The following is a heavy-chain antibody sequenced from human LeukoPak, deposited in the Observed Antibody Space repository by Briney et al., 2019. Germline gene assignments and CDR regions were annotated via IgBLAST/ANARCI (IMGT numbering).Heavy chain of an antibody. Sequence: GRSLRLSCAASGFTFSSYSMNWVRQAPGKGLEWVSSISSSSSYIYYADSVKGRFTISRDNAKNSLYLQMNSLRAEDTAVYYCARDRGIVGATLDHDAFDIWGQGTMVTVSS. CDR1: GFTFSSYS. CDR2: ISSSSSYI. CDR3: ARDRGIVGATLDHDAFDI. J-gene: IGHJ3*02. V-gene: IGHV3-21*01. D-gene: IGHD1-26*01.